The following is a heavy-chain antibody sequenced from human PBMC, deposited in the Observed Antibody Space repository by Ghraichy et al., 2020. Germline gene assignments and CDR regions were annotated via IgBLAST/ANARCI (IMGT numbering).Heavy chain of an antibody. CDR1: GFSLSTSGVG. CDR2: IYWDDDK. J-gene: IGHJ5*02. V-gene: IGHV2-5*02. Sequence: SGPTLVKPTQTLTLTCTFSGFSLSTSGVGVGWFRQPPGKALEWLALIYWDDDKRYRSSLKSRLTITKDTSKNQVVLTMTNMDPVDTATYYCAHRPFILGAEKPFDPWGQGTLVTVSS. D-gene: IGHD1-26*01. CDR3: AHRPFILGAEKPFDP.